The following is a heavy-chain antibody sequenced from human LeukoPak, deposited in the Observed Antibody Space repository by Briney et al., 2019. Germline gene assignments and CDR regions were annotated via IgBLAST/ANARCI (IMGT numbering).Heavy chain of an antibody. CDR3: ARESGFGGSDFDY. CDR2: IYYSGST. D-gene: IGHD3-10*01. Sequence: SETLSLTCTVSGGSISSSSYYWGWIRQPPGKGLEWIGSIYYSGSTYYNPSLKSRVTISVDTSKNQLSLKLSSVTAADTAVYYCARESGFGGSDFDYWGQGTLVTVSS. J-gene: IGHJ4*02. CDR1: GGSISSSSYY. V-gene: IGHV4-39*01.